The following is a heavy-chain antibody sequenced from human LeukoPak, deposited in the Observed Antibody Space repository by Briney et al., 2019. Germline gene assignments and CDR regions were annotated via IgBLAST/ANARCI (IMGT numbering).Heavy chain of an antibody. CDR1: GFPFSTHS. V-gene: IGHV3-21*01. J-gene: IGHJ4*02. CDR2: ISAGGDFV. D-gene: IGHD1-14*01. CDR3: ARDESAGLNDY. Sequence: AGGSLRLSCAASGFPFSTHSLNWVRQAPGKGLEWVSSISAGGDFVYYGDSVKGRFTISRDNAKNSLYLQMNSLRAEDTAVYYCARDESAGLNDYWGQGTLVTVSS.